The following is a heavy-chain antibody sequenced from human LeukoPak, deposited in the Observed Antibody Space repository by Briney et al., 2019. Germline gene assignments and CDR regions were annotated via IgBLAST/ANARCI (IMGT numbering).Heavy chain of an antibody. Sequence: PGRSLRLSCAASGFTFDDYAMHWVRQAPGKGLEWVSGISWDSGSIGYADSVKGRFTISRDNAKNSLYLQMNSLRAEDTALYYCARAKRPRGSGSYYYYYYMDVCGKGTTVTVSS. CDR1: GFTFDDYA. J-gene: IGHJ6*03. D-gene: IGHD1-26*01. CDR2: ISWDSGSI. CDR3: ARAKRPRGSGSYYYYYYMDV. V-gene: IGHV3-9*01.